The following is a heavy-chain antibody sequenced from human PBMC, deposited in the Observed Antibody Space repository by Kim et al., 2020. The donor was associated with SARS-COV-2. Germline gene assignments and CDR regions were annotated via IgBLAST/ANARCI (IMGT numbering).Heavy chain of an antibody. CDR2: ISYDGSNK. CDR3: AKGAGGPINIHIVVVPPDY. J-gene: IGHJ4*02. Sequence: GGSLRLSCAASGFTFSSYGMHWVRQAPGKGLEWVAVISYDGSNKYYADSVKGRFTISRDNSKNTLYLQMNSLRAEDTAVYYCAKGAGGPINIHIVVVPPDYWGQGTLVTVSS. V-gene: IGHV3-30*18. D-gene: IGHD2-2*01. CDR1: GFTFSSYG.